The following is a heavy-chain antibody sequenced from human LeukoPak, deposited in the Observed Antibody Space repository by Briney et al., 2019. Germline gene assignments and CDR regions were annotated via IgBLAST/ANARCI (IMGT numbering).Heavy chain of an antibody. CDR1: GYTFTSYY. CDR3: ARDGDYETPYCYYYMEV. D-gene: IGHD4-17*01. V-gene: IGHV1-46*01. CDR2: IHPSGGST. J-gene: IGHJ6*03. Sequence: VASVKVSCKASGYTFTSYYMHWVRQAPGQGLEWMGIIHPSGGSTSYAQKFQGRVTMTRDTSTSTVYMELSSLRSEDTAVYYCARDGDYETPYCYYYMEVWGKGTTVTVSS.